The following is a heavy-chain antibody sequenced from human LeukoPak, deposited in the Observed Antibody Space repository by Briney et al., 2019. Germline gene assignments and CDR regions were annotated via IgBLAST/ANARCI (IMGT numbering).Heavy chain of an antibody. CDR1: GFTFSSYA. CDR3: AKDRRGGSYYAATLDI. Sequence: GGSLRLSCAASGFTFSSYAMSWVRQAPGKGLEWVSGISDSGDITYYADSVKGRFTISRDNSKNTLYVQMNSLRVEDTAVYYCAKDRRGGSYYAATLDIWGRGTMVTVSS. J-gene: IGHJ3*02. CDR2: ISDSGDIT. V-gene: IGHV3-23*01. D-gene: IGHD1-26*01.